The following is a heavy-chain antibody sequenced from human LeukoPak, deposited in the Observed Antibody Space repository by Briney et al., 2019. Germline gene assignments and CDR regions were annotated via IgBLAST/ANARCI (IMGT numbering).Heavy chain of an antibody. D-gene: IGHD3-9*01. CDR3: ARDPSYDILTGYKYAFDV. CDR1: GFTFSMYW. CDR2: IKQDGSEK. V-gene: IGHV3-7*01. Sequence: PGGSLGLSCAASGFTFSMYWMSWVRQAPGKGLEWVANIKQDGSEKFYVGSVKGRFTISRDNAKNSLYLQMNSLRAEDTAVYYCARDPSYDILTGYKYAFDVWGQGTMVTVSS. J-gene: IGHJ3*01.